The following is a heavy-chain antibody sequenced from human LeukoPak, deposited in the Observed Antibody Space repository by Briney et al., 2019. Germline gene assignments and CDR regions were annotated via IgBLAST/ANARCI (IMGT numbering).Heavy chain of an antibody. CDR3: ASTPHSSGWYIAPY. V-gene: IGHV4-39*02. D-gene: IGHD6-13*01. J-gene: IGHJ4*02. CDR1: GGSISSGNYY. Sequence: SETLSLTCTVSGGSISSGNYYWGWLRQPPGTGLEWIGCIYYSGDTYYNPSLKSRITLSVDTSNNHFSLKLSSVTAADTAVYYCASTPHSSGWYIAPYWGQGTLVSVSS. CDR2: IYYSGDT.